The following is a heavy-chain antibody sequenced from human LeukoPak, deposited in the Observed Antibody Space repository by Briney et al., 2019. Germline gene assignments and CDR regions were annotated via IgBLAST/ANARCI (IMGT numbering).Heavy chain of an antibody. D-gene: IGHD6-19*01. CDR3: ASPEAVSGWYPDDAFDI. J-gene: IGHJ3*02. V-gene: IGHV1-69*13. CDR1: GSTFSSYA. Sequence: SVKVSCKASGSTFSSYAISWVRQAPGQGLEWMGGIIPIFGTANYAQKFQGRVTITADESTSTAYMELSSLRSEDTAVYYCASPEAVSGWYPDDAFDIWGQGTMVTVSS. CDR2: IIPIFGTA.